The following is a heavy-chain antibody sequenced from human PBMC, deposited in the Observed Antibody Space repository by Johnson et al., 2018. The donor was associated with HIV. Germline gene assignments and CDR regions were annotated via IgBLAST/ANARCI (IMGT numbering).Heavy chain of an antibody. D-gene: IGHD3-22*01. CDR1: GFTFSSYW. CDR3: ARQNYYDSSGPCAFDI. V-gene: IGHV3-7*05. CDR2: IKQDGSEK. Sequence: VQLVESGGGLVQPGRSLRLSCAASGFTFSSYWMSWVRQAPGKGLEWVANIKQDGSEKYYVDSVKGRFTISRDNAKNSLYLQMNSLRAEDTAVYYCARQNYYDSSGPCAFDIWGQGTMVTVSS. J-gene: IGHJ3*02.